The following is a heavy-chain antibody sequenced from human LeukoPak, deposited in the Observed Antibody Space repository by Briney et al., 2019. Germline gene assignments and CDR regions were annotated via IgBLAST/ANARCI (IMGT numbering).Heavy chain of an antibody. CDR1: GFTFSSYG. V-gene: IGHV3-33*01. Sequence: GGSLRLSCAASGFTFSSYGMHWVRQAPGKGLEWVAVIWYDGSNKYYADSVKGRFTISRDNSKNTLYLQMNSLRAEDTAEYYCARSTVGTSCCTAVDYWGQGTLVTVSS. CDR3: ARSTVGTSCCTAVDY. D-gene: IGHD1-26*01. CDR2: IWYDGSNK. J-gene: IGHJ4*02.